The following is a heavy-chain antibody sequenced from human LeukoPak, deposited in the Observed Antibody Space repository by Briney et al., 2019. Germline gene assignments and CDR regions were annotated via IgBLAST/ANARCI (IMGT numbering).Heavy chain of an antibody. CDR2: ISGSSSYT. V-gene: IGHV3-21*05. CDR3: ARGHNSGYYLKY. CDR1: GFTFSTYS. Sequence: GGSLRLSCAASGFTFSTYSMNWVRQAPGKGLEWVSDISGSSSYTDYADSVKGRFTISKDNANSSVFLQMDSLRAKDTAVYYCARGHNSGYYLKYWGQGTLVTVSS. J-gene: IGHJ4*02. D-gene: IGHD3-22*01.